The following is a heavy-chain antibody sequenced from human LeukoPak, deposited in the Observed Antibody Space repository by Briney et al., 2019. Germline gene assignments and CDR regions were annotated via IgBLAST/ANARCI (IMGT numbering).Heavy chain of an antibody. J-gene: IGHJ4*02. CDR3: ASQMDCSGGSCSDY. CDR1: GFTFSDYY. CDR2: ISSSGSTI. V-gene: IGHV3-11*04. Sequence: GGSLRLSCAASGFTFSDYYMSWIRQAPGKGLEWVSYISSSGSTIYYADSVKGRFTISRDNAKNSLYLQINSLRAEDTAVYYCASQMDCSGGSCSDYWGQGTLVTVSS. D-gene: IGHD2-15*01.